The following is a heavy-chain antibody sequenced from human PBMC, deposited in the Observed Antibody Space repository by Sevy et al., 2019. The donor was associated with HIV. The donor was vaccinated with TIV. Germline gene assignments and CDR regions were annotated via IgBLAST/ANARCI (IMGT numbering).Heavy chain of an antibody. D-gene: IGHD7-27*01. J-gene: IGHJ4*02. CDR3: AREARKVWGIYTIDY. CDR1: GFTFSSYA. Sequence: GGSLRLSCAASGFTFSSYAMDWVRQAPGKGPEWVSAITASGNRAYYADSVKGRFTISRDNSKNPLYLQMNSLRAEDTAIYYCAREARKVWGIYTIDYWGQGTLVTVSS. V-gene: IGHV3-23*01. CDR2: ITASGNRA.